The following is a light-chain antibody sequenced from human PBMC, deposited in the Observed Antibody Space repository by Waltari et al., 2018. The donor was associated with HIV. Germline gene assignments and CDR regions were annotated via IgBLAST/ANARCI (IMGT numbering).Light chain of an antibody. CDR1: CSDIGSYNF. J-gene: IGLJ2*01. CDR2: EVN. Sequence: QSALPQPPSASGSPGQSVTISCTGACSDIGSYNFVSWYQQRPDQAPRLILYEVNKRPSGVPDRFSGAKSGNVASLTVSGLRDDDEADYFCSSFGGGDNRVVFGGGTKLTVL. CDR3: SSFGGGDNRVV. V-gene: IGLV2-8*01.